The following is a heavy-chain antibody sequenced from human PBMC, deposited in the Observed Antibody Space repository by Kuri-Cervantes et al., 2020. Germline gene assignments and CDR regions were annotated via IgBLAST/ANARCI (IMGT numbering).Heavy chain of an antibody. D-gene: IGHD3-10*01. Sequence: GESLKISCAASGFTFSDYYMSWIRQAPGKGLEWVSYISSSGSTIYYADSVKGRFTISRDNAKNSLYLQMNSLRAEDTAVYYCAKDSITMVRGVGGWFDPWGQGTLVTVSS. V-gene: IGHV3-11*01. CDR2: ISSSGSTI. J-gene: IGHJ5*02. CDR3: AKDSITMVRGVGGWFDP. CDR1: GFTFSDYY.